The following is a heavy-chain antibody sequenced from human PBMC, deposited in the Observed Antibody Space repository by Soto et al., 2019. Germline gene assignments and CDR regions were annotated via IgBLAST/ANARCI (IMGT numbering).Heavy chain of an antibody. V-gene: IGHV4-30-4*01. CDR1: GGPIKTGDYY. CDR3: ASSSLYGMDV. Sequence: SETLSLTCNVSGGPIKTGDYYWNWIRQPPGKGLEWIGYVFYSGATNYSPSLKSRAAISMDTSKNQFSLSLTSVTAADTAVYYCASSSLYGMDVWGQGTTVTVSS. CDR2: VFYSGAT. J-gene: IGHJ6*02.